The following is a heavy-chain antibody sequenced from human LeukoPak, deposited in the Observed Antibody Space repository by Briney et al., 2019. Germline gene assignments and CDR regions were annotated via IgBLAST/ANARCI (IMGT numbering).Heavy chain of an antibody. D-gene: IGHD1-26*01. CDR3: ARVLYSGYLDY. Sequence: PSETLPLTCAVYGGSFSGYYWSWIRQPPGRGLEWIGEINHSGSTNYNPSLKSRVTISVDTSKNQFSLKLSSVTAADTAVYYCARVLYSGYLDYWGQGTLVTVSS. J-gene: IGHJ4*02. CDR2: INHSGST. V-gene: IGHV4-34*01. CDR1: GGSFSGYY.